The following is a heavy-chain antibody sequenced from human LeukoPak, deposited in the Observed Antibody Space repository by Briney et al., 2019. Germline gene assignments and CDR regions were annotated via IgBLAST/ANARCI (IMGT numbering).Heavy chain of an antibody. CDR2: IKSDGST. J-gene: IGHJ1*01. CDR3: ARAPSEIGGYYPEYFRH. Sequence: WGSLRLSCAASGFTFSSYWMHWVRQAPGKGLVWVSRIKSDGSTNYAGSVKGRFTISRDNAKNTVSLQMNSLRAEDTGVYYCARAPSEIGGYYPEYFRHWGQGTLVTVSS. V-gene: IGHV3-74*01. D-gene: IGHD3-22*01. CDR1: GFTFSSYW.